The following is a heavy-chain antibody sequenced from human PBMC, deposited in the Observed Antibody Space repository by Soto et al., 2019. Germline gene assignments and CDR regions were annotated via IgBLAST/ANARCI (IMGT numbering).Heavy chain of an antibody. Sequence: PGESLKISCKGFGYTFTTYWIGWVRQMPGKGLEWMGIIFPGDSDTRYRPSFQGQVTISADKSISTAYLQWSSLKASDTAMYYCARRRGSDFDYWGQGTLVTVSS. V-gene: IGHV5-51*01. CDR2: IFPGDSDT. D-gene: IGHD3-10*01. CDR3: ARRRGSDFDY. CDR1: GYTFTTYW. J-gene: IGHJ4*02.